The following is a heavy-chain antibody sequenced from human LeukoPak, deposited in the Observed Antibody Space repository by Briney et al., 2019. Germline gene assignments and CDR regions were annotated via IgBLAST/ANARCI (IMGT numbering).Heavy chain of an antibody. CDR2: ISGYNTNA. V-gene: IGHV1-18*01. CDR1: GYSFTNYG. D-gene: IGHD2-2*01. Sequence: ASVKVSCKASGYSFTNYGITWVREAPGQGPEWLGWISGYNTNAHYAQNVQGRVTLTTDTSKNTAYMELRGLTSDDTAMYYCARVGRGCSSIRCYWEDWFDPWGQGTLVIVSS. J-gene: IGHJ5*02. CDR3: ARVGRGCSSIRCYWEDWFDP.